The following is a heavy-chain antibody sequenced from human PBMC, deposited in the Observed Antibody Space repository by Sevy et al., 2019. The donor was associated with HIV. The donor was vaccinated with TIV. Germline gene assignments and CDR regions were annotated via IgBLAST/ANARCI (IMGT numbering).Heavy chain of an antibody. D-gene: IGHD1-26*01. CDR1: GFTFSSYA. V-gene: IGHV3-30*03. CDR2: ITYDGSNT. CDR3: ATDGGAMMLVFSFDP. J-gene: IGHJ5*02. Sequence: GGSLRLSCAASGFTFSSYAMRWVRQAPGKGLEWVAVITYDGSNTYYADSVKGRFTISRDNSKNTLYLQMNSLRAEDTAVYYGATDGGAMMLVFSFDPWGQGTLVTVSS.